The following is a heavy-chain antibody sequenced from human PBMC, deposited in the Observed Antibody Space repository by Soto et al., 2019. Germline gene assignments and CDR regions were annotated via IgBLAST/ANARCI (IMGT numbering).Heavy chain of an antibody. D-gene: IGHD3-3*02. CDR3: AKLSGNYHFSLDY. CDR1: GASFSSYY. CDR2: IFYTGNT. V-gene: IGHV4-59*01. Sequence: SETLSLTCTVSGASFSSYYLSWIRQPPGKGLEWIGDIFYTGNTNYNPSLKSRVTISVDTSKSQFSLKLSSVTAADTAVYYCAKLSGNYHFSLDYWGQGTQVTVSS. J-gene: IGHJ4*02.